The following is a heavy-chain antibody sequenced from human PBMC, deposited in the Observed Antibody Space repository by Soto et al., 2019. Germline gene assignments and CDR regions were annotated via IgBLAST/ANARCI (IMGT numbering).Heavy chain of an antibody. J-gene: IGHJ5*02. V-gene: IGHV1-18*01. CDR1: GYRFNTYD. CDR3: ARVSSAWHKWVDP. Sequence: ASVKVSCKTSGYRFNTYDIGWVRQAPGQGLEWMGWISSHTGNTKYEQKFQGRVSMITDTSTNTAYMEMRSLRSDDTAVYYCARVSSAWHKWVDPWGQGTLVTVSS. CDR2: ISSHTGNT. D-gene: IGHD3-22*01.